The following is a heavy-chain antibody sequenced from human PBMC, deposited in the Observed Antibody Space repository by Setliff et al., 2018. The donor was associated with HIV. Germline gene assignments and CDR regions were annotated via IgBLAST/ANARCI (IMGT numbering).Heavy chain of an antibody. CDR3: ARESFYCSSTSCYTWAIGRNWNYLPA. CDR2: IVPIFGTA. D-gene: IGHD2-2*02. CDR1: GGTFSSYA. J-gene: IGHJ5*02. V-gene: IGHV1-69*13. Sequence: SVKVSCKAFGGTFSSYAISWVRQAPGQGLEWMGGIVPIFGTAKYAQKFQGRVTITADESTSTAYMDLSSLRSDDTAVYYCARESFYCSSTSCYTWAIGRNWNYLPAWGQGTLVTVSS.